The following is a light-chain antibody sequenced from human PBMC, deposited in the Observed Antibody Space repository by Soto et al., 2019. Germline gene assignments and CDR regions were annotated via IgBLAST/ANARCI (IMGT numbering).Light chain of an antibody. V-gene: IGKV1-6*01. Sequence: AIRMTQSPSSLSASVGDRVTITCRARQGIRNDLDWFQQKPGKAPKLLIYAASNLQSGVPARFSGSGSGTDFTLTISSLQPEDFATYYCLQKYFYPFPFGPGTKVDIK. J-gene: IGKJ3*01. CDR2: AAS. CDR3: LQKYFYPFP. CDR1: QGIRND.